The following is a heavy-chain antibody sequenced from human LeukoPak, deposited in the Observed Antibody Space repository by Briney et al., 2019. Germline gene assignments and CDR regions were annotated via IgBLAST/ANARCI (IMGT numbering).Heavy chain of an antibody. CDR2: IYTSGST. D-gene: IGHD1-1*01. V-gene: IGHV4-61*02. Sequence: SETLSLTCTVSGGSISSGSYYWSWIRQPAGKGLEWIGRIYTSGSTNYNPSLKSRVTISVDTSKNQFSLKLSSMTAADTAVYYCASNWSDFDYWGQGILVTVSS. CDR3: ASNWSDFDY. J-gene: IGHJ4*02. CDR1: GGSISSGSYY.